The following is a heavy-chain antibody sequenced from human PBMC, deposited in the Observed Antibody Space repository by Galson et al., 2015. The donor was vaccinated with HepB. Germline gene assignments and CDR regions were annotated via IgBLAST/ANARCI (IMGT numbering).Heavy chain of an antibody. Sequence: SLRLSCAASGFTFSSYGMHWVRQAPGKGLEWVAVISYDGSNKYYADSVKGRFTISRDNSKNTLYLQVNSLRAEDTAVYYCANAGYSSGRYLLPSYYYGMDVWGQGTTVTVSS. CDR2: ISYDGSNK. D-gene: IGHD6-19*01. CDR3: ANAGYSSGRYLLPSYYYGMDV. V-gene: IGHV3-30*18. CDR1: GFTFSSYG. J-gene: IGHJ6*02.